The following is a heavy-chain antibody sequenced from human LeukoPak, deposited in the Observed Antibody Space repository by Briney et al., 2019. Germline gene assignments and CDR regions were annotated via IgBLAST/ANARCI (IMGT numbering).Heavy chain of an antibody. V-gene: IGHV3-15*01. CDR1: GFTFTNAW. J-gene: IGHJ3*02. Sequence: GESLRLSCVASGFTFTNAWMSWVRRAPGKGLEWVGRIRAKTNGGTSDYTPPVKGRFTISRDDSKNTVYLQMNSLKSDDTAVYYCAAEGFTYGYHGIDIWGQGTIVTVSS. CDR2: IRAKTNGGTS. D-gene: IGHD5-18*01. CDR3: AAEGFTYGYHGIDI.